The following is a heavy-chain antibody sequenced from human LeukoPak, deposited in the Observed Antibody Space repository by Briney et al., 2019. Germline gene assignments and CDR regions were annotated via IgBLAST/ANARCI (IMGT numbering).Heavy chain of an antibody. J-gene: IGHJ4*02. Sequence: SETLSLTCAVSGGSISRSNWWSWVRQPPGKGLEWIGEIYHSGSTNYNPSLKSRVTISVDKSKNQFSLKLNSVTAADTAVYYCARVSEPKGPKPFDYWGQGTLVTVSS. CDR3: ARVSEPKGPKPFDY. D-gene: IGHD1-14*01. CDR2: IYHSGST. V-gene: IGHV4-4*02. CDR1: GGSISRSNW.